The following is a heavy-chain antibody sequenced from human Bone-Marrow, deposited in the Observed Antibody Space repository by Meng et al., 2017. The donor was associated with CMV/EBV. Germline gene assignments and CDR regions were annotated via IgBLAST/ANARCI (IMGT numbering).Heavy chain of an antibody. CDR2: IKQDGSEK. V-gene: IGHV3-7*03. Sequence: GESLKISCAASGFTFSSYWMSWVRQAPGKGLEWVANIKQDGSEKYYVDSVKGRFTISRDNSKNTLYLQMNSLRAEDTAVYYCAIQQQPNLFDYWGQGTLVTVSS. CDR3: AIQQQPNLFDY. CDR1: GFTFSSYW. D-gene: IGHD6-13*01. J-gene: IGHJ4*02.